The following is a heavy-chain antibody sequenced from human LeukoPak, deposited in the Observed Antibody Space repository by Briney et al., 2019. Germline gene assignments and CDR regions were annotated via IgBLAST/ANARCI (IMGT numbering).Heavy chain of an antibody. J-gene: IGHJ3*02. CDR3: AKILNPHAFDI. Sequence: GGSLRLSCAASGFTFDDYAMHWVRQAPGKGTEWVSYVTANGGGTYYADSVKGRFVISRDNSKDSLYLQMNILRPEDTALYYCAKILNPHAFDIWGQGTMVTVSS. V-gene: IGHV3-43*02. CDR1: GFTFDDYA. D-gene: IGHD1-14*01. CDR2: VTANGGGT.